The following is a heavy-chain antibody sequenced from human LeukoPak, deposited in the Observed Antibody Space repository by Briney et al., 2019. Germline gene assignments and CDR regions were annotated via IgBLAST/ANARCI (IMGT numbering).Heavy chain of an antibody. V-gene: IGHV3-30*18. CDR2: ISKDESNK. CDR3: EKDNPVLEY. Sequence: TGGSLRLSCATSGFSISTFGMHWLRQTPGKGLEWVSHISKDESNKYYADSVKGRFTISRDTSKNTLFLQMNSLRVEDTAIYYCEKDNPVLEYWGQGTLVTVSS. CDR1: GFSISTFG. J-gene: IGHJ4*02.